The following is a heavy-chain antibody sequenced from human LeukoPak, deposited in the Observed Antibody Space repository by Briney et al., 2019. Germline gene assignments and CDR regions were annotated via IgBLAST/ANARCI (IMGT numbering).Heavy chain of an antibody. J-gene: IGHJ4*02. V-gene: IGHV1-24*01. CDR3: ATHPSAGYSYGSVY. D-gene: IGHD5-18*01. CDR2: FDPEDGET. Sequence: ASVKVSCKASGYTFTGYYMHWVRQAPGKGLEWMGGFDPEDGETIYAQKFQGRVTMTEDTSTDTAYMELSSLRSEDTAVYYCATHPSAGYSYGSVYWGQGTLVTVSS. CDR1: GYTFTGYY.